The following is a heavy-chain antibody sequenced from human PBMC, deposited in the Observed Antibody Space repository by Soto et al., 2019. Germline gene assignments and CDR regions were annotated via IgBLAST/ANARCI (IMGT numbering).Heavy chain of an antibody. Sequence: GSLRLSCTASGFTFGDYAMSWFRQAPGKGLEWVGFIRSKAYGGTTEYAASVKGRFTISRDDSKSIAYLQMNSLKTEDTAVYYCTTRLAVAGTWGMDVWGQGXTVTVYS. D-gene: IGHD6-19*01. V-gene: IGHV3-49*03. CDR2: IRSKAYGGTT. J-gene: IGHJ6*02. CDR1: GFTFGDYA. CDR3: TTRLAVAGTWGMDV.